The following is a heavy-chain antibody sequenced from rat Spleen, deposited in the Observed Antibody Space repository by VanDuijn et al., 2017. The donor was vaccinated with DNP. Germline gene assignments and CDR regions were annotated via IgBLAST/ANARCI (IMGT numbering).Heavy chain of an antibody. V-gene: IGHV5-22*01. CDR3: AREDTTGAMDV. CDR2: INYDGGST. Sequence: EVQLVESGGGLVQPGSSLKLSCAASGFTLSDYYMAWVRQAPTKGLEWVAYINYDGGSTYSGDSVKGRFTISRDNVKNTLYLQMNSLRSEDMATYYCAREDTTGAMDVWGQGTSVTVSS. CDR1: GFTLSDYY. D-gene: IGHD1-6*01. J-gene: IGHJ4*01.